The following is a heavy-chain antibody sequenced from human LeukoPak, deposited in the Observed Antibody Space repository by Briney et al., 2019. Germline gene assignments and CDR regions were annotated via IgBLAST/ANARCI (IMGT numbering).Heavy chain of an antibody. CDR3: ARGIRRLLWFGGLRVWFDP. D-gene: IGHD3-10*01. Sequence: ASVKVSCKASGYTFTSYDINWVRQVTGQGLERMGWMNPNSGNTGYAQKFQGRVTMTRNTSISTAYMELSSLRSEDTAVYYCARGIRRLLWFGGLRVWFDPWGQGTLVTVSS. CDR2: MNPNSGNT. CDR1: GYTFTSYD. J-gene: IGHJ5*02. V-gene: IGHV1-8*01.